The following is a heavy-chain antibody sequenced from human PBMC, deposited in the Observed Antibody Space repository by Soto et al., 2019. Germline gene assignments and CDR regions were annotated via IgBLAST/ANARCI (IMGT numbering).Heavy chain of an antibody. J-gene: IGHJ4*02. D-gene: IGHD2-8*01. CDR1: GFTLSSNG. V-gene: IGHV3-23*01. CDR3: AKNGLSDSPSAIDS. CDR2: ISGSGRNT. Sequence: PGGSLRLSCATSGFTLSSNGMSWVRQAPGKGLDWVSGISGSGRNTYYADSVKGRFTISRDNSKNTLFLQMNSLRVEDTAVYYCAKNGLSDSPSAIDSWGQGTLVTVSS.